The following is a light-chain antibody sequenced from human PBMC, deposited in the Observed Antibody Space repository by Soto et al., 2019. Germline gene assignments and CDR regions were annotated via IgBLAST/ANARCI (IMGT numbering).Light chain of an antibody. CDR1: QTIINN. CDR3: QQYDRWPVT. Sequence: EIMMTQSPATLSVSPGERVAISCRASQTIINNLAWYQHKPGQAPRLLISYASNGASGIPARFSGTGYGTDFTLTIDSLQSEDFAIYYCQQYDRWPVTFGGGTKLEIK. V-gene: IGKV3-15*01. CDR2: YAS. J-gene: IGKJ4*01.